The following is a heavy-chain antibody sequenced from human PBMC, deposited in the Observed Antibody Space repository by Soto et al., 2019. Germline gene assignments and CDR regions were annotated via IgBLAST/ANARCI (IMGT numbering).Heavy chain of an antibody. CDR2: IYYSGST. CDR3: ARRITFGGVIGWFAP. Sequence: SETLSLTCTVSGGSISSYYWSWIRQPPGKGLEWIGYIYYSGSTNYNPSLKSRVTISVDTSKNQFSLKLSSVTAADTAVYYCARRITFGGVIGWFAPWGQGTLVTVSS. CDR1: GGSISSYY. V-gene: IGHV4-59*01. J-gene: IGHJ5*02. D-gene: IGHD3-16*01.